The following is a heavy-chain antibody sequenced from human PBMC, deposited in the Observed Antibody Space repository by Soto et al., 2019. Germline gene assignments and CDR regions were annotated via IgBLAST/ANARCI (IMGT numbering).Heavy chain of an antibody. CDR3: ARGPSRRIFRTSYGMDV. D-gene: IGHD2-15*01. V-gene: IGHV1-69*06. J-gene: IGHJ6*02. CDR1: GYTFTSYY. Sequence: ASVKVSCKASGYTFTSYYMHWVRQAPGQGLEWMGIIIPIFGTANYAQKFQGRVTITADKSTSTAYMELSSLRSEDTAVYYCARGPSRRIFRTSYGMDVWGQGTTVTVSS. CDR2: IIPIFGTA.